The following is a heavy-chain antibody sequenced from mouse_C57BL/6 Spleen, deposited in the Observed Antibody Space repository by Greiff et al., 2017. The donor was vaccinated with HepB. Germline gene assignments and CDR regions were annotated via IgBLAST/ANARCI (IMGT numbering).Heavy chain of an antibody. V-gene: IGHV1-52*01. Sequence: QVQLQQPGAELVRPGSSVKLSCKASGYTFTSYWMHWVKQRPIQGLEWIGNIDPSDSETHYNQKFKDKATLTVDKSSSTAYMQLSSLTSEDSAVYYCARLTWDGVYFDYWGQGTTLTVSS. D-gene: IGHD4-1*01. CDR3: ARLTWDGVYFDY. CDR1: GYTFTSYW. CDR2: IDPSDSET. J-gene: IGHJ2*01.